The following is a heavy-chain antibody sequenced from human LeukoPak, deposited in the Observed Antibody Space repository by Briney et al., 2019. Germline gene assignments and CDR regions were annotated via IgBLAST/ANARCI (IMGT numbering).Heavy chain of an antibody. J-gene: IGHJ4*02. Sequence: ASVKVSCKASGYTFTGYYMQWVRQAPGQGPEWVGWINPNSGDTSYAQKFQGRVTMTRDTSISTAYMELSRLRSDDTAVYYCARDSAGTIDYWGQGTLVTVSS. CDR2: INPNSGDT. D-gene: IGHD6-19*01. CDR3: ARDSAGTIDY. CDR1: GYTFTGYY. V-gene: IGHV1-2*02.